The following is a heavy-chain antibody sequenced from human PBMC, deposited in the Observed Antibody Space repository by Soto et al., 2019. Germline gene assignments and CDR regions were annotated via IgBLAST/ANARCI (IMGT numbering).Heavy chain of an antibody. CDR2: IYYSGST. CDR3: AREGLRYGGSH. Sequence: QVQLQESGPGLVKPSQTLSLTCTVSGGSISSGGYYWSWIRQHPGKGLEWIGYIYYSGSTYYNPSLKSXXTXSXXTSKNQFSLKLSSVTAADTAVYYCAREGLRYGGSHWGQGTLVTVSS. J-gene: IGHJ4*02. V-gene: IGHV4-31*03. D-gene: IGHD1-26*01. CDR1: GGSISSGGYY.